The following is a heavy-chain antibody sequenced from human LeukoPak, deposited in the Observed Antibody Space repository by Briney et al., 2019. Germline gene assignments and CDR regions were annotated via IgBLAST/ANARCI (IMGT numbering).Heavy chain of an antibody. CDR1: GFTFSSYA. Sequence: GGSLRLSCAASGFTFSSYAMSWVRQAPGKGLEWVSVIYSGGSTYYADSVKGRFTISRDNSKNTLYLQMNSLRAEDTAVYYCARSSKFGELNYFDYWGQGTLVTVSS. CDR3: ARSSKFGELNYFDY. V-gene: IGHV3-66*01. J-gene: IGHJ4*02. CDR2: IYSGGST. D-gene: IGHD3-10*01.